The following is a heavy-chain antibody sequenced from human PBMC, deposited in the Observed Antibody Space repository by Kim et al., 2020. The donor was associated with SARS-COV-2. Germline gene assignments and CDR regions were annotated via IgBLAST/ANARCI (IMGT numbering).Heavy chain of an antibody. J-gene: IGHJ4*02. CDR3: AKDVEQWGRFRFDY. V-gene: IGHV3-23*01. CDR1: GFTFSSYA. Sequence: GGSLRLSCAASGFTFSSYAMSWVRQAPGKGLEWVSLISGSGDSTYYAESVKGRFTISRDNSKNTVFLQMNSLRAEDTSIYYCAKDVEQWGRFRFDYWCRG. CDR2: ISGSGDST. D-gene: IGHD3-16*01.